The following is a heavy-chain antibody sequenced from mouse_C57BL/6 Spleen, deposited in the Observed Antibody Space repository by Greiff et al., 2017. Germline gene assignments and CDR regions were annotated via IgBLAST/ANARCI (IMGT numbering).Heavy chain of an antibody. Sequence: QVQLKESGAELVRPGASVTLSCTASGYTFTSYGISWVKQRPGQGLEWIGEINPSSGSTYYNEKFKGKATLTADKTSSTAYMELRSLTSEDSAVYVSARATTADYWGQGTTLTVSS. CDR1: GYTFTSYG. V-gene: IGHV1-81*01. CDR3: ARATTADY. D-gene: IGHD1-2*01. CDR2: INPSSGST. J-gene: IGHJ2*01.